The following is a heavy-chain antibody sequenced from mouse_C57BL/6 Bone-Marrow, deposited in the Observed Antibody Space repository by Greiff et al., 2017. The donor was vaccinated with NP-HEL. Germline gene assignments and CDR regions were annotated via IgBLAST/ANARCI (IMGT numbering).Heavy chain of an antibody. CDR1: GYTFTSYW. CDR3: ARGRGILLGAMDY. Sequence: QVQLQQPGAELVKPGASVKMSCKASGYTFTSYWITWVKQRPGQGLEWIGDLYPGSGSTNYNEKFKSKATLTVDTSSSTAYMQLRSLTSEDSAVYYCARGRGILLGAMDYWGQGTSVTVSS. CDR2: LYPGSGST. D-gene: IGHD1-1*01. V-gene: IGHV1-55*01. J-gene: IGHJ4*01.